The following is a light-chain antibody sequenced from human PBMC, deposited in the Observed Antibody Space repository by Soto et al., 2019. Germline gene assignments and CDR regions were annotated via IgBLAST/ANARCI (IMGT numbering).Light chain of an antibody. CDR1: KLGDKY. V-gene: IGLV3-1*01. CDR3: QAWDSSTGV. Sequence: SYDLTQPPAVSVSPGQTASITCSGDKLGDKYACWYQQKPGQSPVLVIYQDSKRPSGIPERFSGSNSGNTATLTISGTQAMDEADYYCQAWDSSTGVFGTGTKSPS. J-gene: IGLJ1*01. CDR2: QDS.